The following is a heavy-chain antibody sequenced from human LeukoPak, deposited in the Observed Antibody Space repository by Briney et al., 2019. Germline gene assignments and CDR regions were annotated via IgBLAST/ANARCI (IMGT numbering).Heavy chain of an antibody. V-gene: IGHV3-11*04. CDR1: GFTFSDYY. J-gene: IGHJ4*02. Sequence: GGSLRLSCAASGFTFSDYYMSWIRQAPGKGLEWVSYISSSGSTIYYADSVKGRFTISRDNAKNSLYLQMNSLRAEDTAVYYCGIVGATVGFGAVAHWGQGTLVTVSS. D-gene: IGHD1-26*01. CDR2: ISSSGSTI. CDR3: GIVGATVGFGAVAH.